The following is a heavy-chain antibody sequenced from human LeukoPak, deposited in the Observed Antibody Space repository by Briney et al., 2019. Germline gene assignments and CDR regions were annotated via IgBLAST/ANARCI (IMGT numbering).Heavy chain of an antibody. CDR3: XXXXXXSGYYYVGGFDY. J-gene: IGHJ4*02. CDR1: GGSFSGYY. CDR2: INHSGST. Sequence: SETLSLTCAVYGGSFSGYYWSWIRQPPGKGLEWIGGINHSGSTNYNPSLKSRVTISVDTSKNQFSLKLSSVTAADTAVYYCXXXXXXSGYYYVGGFDYWGQGTLVTVSS. V-gene: IGHV4-34*01. D-gene: IGHD3-22*01.